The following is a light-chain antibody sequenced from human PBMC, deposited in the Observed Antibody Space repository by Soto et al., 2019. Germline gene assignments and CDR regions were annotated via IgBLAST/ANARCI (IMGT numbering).Light chain of an antibody. CDR3: SSYADSNIVV. CDR2: EVN. CDR1: SSDVGGYNY. J-gene: IGLJ2*01. V-gene: IGLV2-8*01. Sequence: QSALTQPPSASGSPGHSVTISCTGTSSDVGGYNYVSWYQQHPGKAPKLMIYEVNKRPSGVPDRFSGSKSGNTASLTVSGLQAEDEADYYCSSYADSNIVVFGGGTKRTVL.